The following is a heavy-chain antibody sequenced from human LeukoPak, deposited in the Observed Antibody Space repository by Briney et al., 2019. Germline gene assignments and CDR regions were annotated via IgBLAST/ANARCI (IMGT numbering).Heavy chain of an antibody. V-gene: IGHV4-59*01. D-gene: IGHD1-26*01. CDR1: GDSISSYY. Sequence: SETLSLTCTVSGDSISSYYWSWIRQPPGKGLHLFGYTYYHAGTNSSPSLKGRVTISIHTSKSQFPLQLPPVTAADTAVYHCARHSARTGSSPWGQGTLVIVSS. J-gene: IGHJ5*02. CDR2: TYYHAGT. CDR3: ARHSARTGSSP.